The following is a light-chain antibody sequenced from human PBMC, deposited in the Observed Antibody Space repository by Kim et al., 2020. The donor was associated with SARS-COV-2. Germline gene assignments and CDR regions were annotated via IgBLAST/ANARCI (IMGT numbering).Light chain of an antibody. CDR3: NSEV. V-gene: IGLV3-19*01. J-gene: IGLJ3*02. CDR2: GKN. CDR1: SLRSYY. Sequence: SSELTQDPAVSVALGQTVRITCQGDSLRSYYASWYQQKPGQAPVLVIYGKNNRPSGIPDRFSGSSSGNTASLTITGAQAEDEADYYCNSEVFGGGTKLTVL.